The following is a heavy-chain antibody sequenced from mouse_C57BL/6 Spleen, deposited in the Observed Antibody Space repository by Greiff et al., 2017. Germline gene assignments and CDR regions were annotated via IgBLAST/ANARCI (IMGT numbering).Heavy chain of an antibody. CDR3: TRLAITTVVATSDY. V-gene: IGHV1-15*01. J-gene: IGHJ2*01. D-gene: IGHD1-1*01. CDR2: IDPETGGT. CDR1: GYTFTDYE. Sequence: QVQLQQSGAELVRPGASVTLSCKASGYTFTDYEMHWVKQTPVHGLEWIGAIDPETGGTAYNQKFKGKAILTADKSSSTAYMELRSLTSEDSAVYYCTRLAITTVVATSDYWGQGTTLTVSS.